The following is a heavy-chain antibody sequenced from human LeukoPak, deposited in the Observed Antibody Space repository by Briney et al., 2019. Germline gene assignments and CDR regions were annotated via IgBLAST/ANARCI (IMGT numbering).Heavy chain of an antibody. CDR2: IYPGDSDT. Sequence: GESLKISCKGSGYSFTGYWIGWVRQMPGKGLEWIGVIYPGDSDTRYSPSFQGQVAISADKSISTAYLQWNSLKASDTAMYYCARRVGATGWFDPWGQGTLVTVSS. CDR1: GYSFTGYW. D-gene: IGHD1-26*01. CDR3: ARRVGATGWFDP. J-gene: IGHJ5*02. V-gene: IGHV5-51*01.